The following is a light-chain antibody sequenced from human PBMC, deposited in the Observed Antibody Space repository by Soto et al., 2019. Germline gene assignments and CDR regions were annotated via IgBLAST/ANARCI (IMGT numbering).Light chain of an antibody. V-gene: IGLV3-21*04. J-gene: IGLJ2*01. CDR1: NIGSKS. CDR2: YDN. CDR3: QVWDSSSDHVI. Sequence: SYELTQPPSVSVAPGKMARITCGGNNIGSKSVHWYQQKSGQAPVMVIYYDNDRPSGIPERFSGSNSGNTATLTISRVEAGDEADYYCQVWDSSSDHVIFGGGTKLTVL.